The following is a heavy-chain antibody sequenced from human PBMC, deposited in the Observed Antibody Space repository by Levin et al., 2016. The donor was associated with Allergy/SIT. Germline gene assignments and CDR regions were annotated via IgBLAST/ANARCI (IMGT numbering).Heavy chain of an antibody. CDR2: VYHSGAT. V-gene: IGHV4-4*02. CDR1: GASISNNNW. CDR3: VRSNGYFDS. J-gene: IGHJ4*02. Sequence: SETLSLTCTVSGASISNNNWWGWVRQSPGKGLEWIGEVYHSGATNHNPSLESRVTISVDKSNHQFSLRLRSVTAADTAIYYCVRSNGYFDSWGRGTLVSVSS.